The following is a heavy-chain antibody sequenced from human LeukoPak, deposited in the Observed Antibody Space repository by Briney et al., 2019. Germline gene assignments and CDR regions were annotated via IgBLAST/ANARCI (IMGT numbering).Heavy chain of an antibody. CDR1: GFTFSNYA. CDR2: ISGGGGNT. D-gene: IGHD4-23*01. CDR3: AKAVIYGGNSNSLDY. Sequence: GGSLRLSCAASGFTFSNYAMNWVRQAPGKGLEWVSAISGGGGNTYYAESVKGRFTISRDNSKNTLYLQMNSLRAEDTAVYYCAKAVIYGGNSNSLDYWGQGTLVTVSS. V-gene: IGHV3-23*01. J-gene: IGHJ4*02.